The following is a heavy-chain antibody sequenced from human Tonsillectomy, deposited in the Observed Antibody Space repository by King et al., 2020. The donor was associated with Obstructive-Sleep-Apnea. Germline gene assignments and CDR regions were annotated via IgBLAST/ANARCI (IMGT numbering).Heavy chain of an antibody. V-gene: IGHV4-39*07. CDR3: ARNTHWFDP. Sequence: QLQESGPGLVKPSETLSLTCTVSGGSISSSSYYWGWIRHPPRKGLEWIGGIYFSGSTDYNPSPTIRVTISLDTSTNQFSLKLSSVTAADTAVYYCARNTHWFDPWGQGTLVTVSS. CDR2: IYFSGST. D-gene: IGHD2-15*01. J-gene: IGHJ5*02. CDR1: GGSISSSSYY.